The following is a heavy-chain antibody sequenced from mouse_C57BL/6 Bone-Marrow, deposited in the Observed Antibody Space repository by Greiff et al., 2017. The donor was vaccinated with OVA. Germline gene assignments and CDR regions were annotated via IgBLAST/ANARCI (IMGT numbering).Heavy chain of an antibody. Sequence: EVQLQESGPGMVKPSQSLSLTCTVTGYSITSGYDWHWIRHFPGNKLEWMGYISYSGSTNYNPSLKSRISITHDTSKNHFFLKLNSVTTEDTATYYCAGERDYGGFAYWGQGTLVTVSA. CDR1: GYSITSGYD. D-gene: IGHD2-4*01. J-gene: IGHJ3*01. V-gene: IGHV3-1*01. CDR2: ISYSGST. CDR3: AGERDYGGFAY.